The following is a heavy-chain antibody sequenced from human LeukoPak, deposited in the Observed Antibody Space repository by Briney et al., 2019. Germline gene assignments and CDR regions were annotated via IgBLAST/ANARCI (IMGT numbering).Heavy chain of an antibody. J-gene: IGHJ4*02. V-gene: IGHV3-30-3*01. Sequence: GGSLRLSCEASGFTFSHYAMHWVRQSPGKGLEWVALISYDGSNIQYADSVKGRFTISRDNSKNTLYLQMNTLRTEDTALYYCARDRAAAPWGYFDYWGQRTLVTVSS. CDR1: GFTFSHYA. CDR3: ARDRAAAPWGYFDY. D-gene: IGHD6-13*01. CDR2: ISYDGSNI.